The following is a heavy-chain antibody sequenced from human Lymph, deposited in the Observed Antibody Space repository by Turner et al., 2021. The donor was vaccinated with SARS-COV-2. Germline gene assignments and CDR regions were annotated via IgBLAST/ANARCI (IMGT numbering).Heavy chain of an antibody. Sequence: QVQLVESGGGVVQPGMCLRLSCAASGFTFSSHGMLWVRQAPGKGLERVAVIWYDGSNKYYADSVKGRLTIYRDNSKNTLYLQMNSLRAEDTAVYYCAREGDALAGGMDVWGQGTTVTVSS. CDR1: GFTFSSHG. CDR3: AREGDALAGGMDV. CDR2: IWYDGSNK. J-gene: IGHJ6*02. V-gene: IGHV3-33*01. D-gene: IGHD2-15*01.